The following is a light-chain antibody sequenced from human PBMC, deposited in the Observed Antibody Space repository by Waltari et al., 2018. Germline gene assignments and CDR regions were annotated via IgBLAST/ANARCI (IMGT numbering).Light chain of an antibody. CDR3: QKYDFLPAT. Sequence: EVVLTQSPGTLSLSPGERATLSCRASQGVGKYLAWSQQRPGQAPMLLLYHTSIRATGIPDRFSGSGYGTDFSLTISRLEPEDFAVYYCQKYDFLPATFGQGTTVEIK. J-gene: IGKJ1*01. CDR1: QGVGKY. CDR2: HTS. V-gene: IGKV3-20*01.